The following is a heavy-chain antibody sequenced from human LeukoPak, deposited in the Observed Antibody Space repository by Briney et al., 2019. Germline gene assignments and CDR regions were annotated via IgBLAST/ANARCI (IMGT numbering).Heavy chain of an antibody. J-gene: IGHJ4*02. V-gene: IGHV1-2*02. Sequence: ASVKVSCKASGFTFINYYMHWVRQAPGQGLEWMGWINPNSGGTNHAQKFQGRVSMTRDTSISTAYMELSRLRSDDTAVYYCAQSSGWDSLKYWGQGTLVTVSS. CDR2: INPNSGGT. D-gene: IGHD6-19*01. CDR1: GFTFINYY. CDR3: AQSSGWDSLKY.